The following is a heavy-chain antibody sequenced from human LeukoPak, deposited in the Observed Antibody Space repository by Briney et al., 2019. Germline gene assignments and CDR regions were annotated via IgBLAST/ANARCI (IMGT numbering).Heavy chain of an antibody. V-gene: IGHV3-30-3*02. Sequence: PGRSLRLSCAASGFTFSSYAMHWVRQAPGKGLEWVAVISYDGSNKYYADSVKGRFTISRDNSKNTLYLQMNSLRAEDTAVYYCAKDRQSSGWYYDAFDIWGQGTMVTVSS. CDR3: AKDRQSSGWYYDAFDI. CDR2: ISYDGSNK. CDR1: GFTFSSYA. D-gene: IGHD6-19*01. J-gene: IGHJ3*02.